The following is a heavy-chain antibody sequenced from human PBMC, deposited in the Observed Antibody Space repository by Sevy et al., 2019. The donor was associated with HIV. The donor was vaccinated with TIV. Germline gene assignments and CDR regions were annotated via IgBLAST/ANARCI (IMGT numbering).Heavy chain of an antibody. CDR1: GFNFRSFW. V-gene: IGHV3-7*03. D-gene: IGHD1-26*01. CDR3: VRDKEVGASILDA. J-gene: IGHJ5*02. CDR2: IKQDGSEA. Sequence: GGSLRLSCVASGFNFRSFWMSWVRQAPGKGLEWVAEIKQDGSEAYYVDSVKGRFTISRDNAKNSLYLQMNSLRDEDTAMYFCVRDKEVGASILDAWGQGTPVTVSS.